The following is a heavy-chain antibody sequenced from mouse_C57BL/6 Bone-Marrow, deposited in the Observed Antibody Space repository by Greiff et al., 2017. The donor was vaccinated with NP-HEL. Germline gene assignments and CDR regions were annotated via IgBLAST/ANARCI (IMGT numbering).Heavy chain of an antibody. Sequence: EVQLVESGGGLVQPKGSLKLSCAASGFTFNTYAMHWVRQAPGKGLEWVARIRSKSSNYATYYADSVKDRFTISRDDSQSMLYLQMNNLKTEDTAMYYCVRGGVLGITTVGYYAMDYWGQGTSVTVSS. CDR3: VRGGVLGITTVGYYAMDY. CDR1: GFTFNTYA. J-gene: IGHJ4*01. V-gene: IGHV10-3*01. D-gene: IGHD1-1*01. CDR2: IRSKSSNYAT.